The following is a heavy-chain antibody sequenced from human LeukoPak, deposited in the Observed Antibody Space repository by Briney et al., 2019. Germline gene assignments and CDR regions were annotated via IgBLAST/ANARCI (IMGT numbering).Heavy chain of an antibody. V-gene: IGHV4-59*10. J-gene: IGHJ5*02. CDR2: IYTSGST. CDR3: ARGAPYCGGDCYSDNWFDP. D-gene: IGHD2-21*02. CDR1: GGSFSGYY. Sequence: SETLSLTCAVYGGSFSGYYWSWIRQPPGKGLEWIGRIYTSGSTNYDPSLKSRVTMSVDTSKNQFSLKLSSVTAADTAVYYCARGAPYCGGDCYSDNWFDPWGQGTLVTVSS.